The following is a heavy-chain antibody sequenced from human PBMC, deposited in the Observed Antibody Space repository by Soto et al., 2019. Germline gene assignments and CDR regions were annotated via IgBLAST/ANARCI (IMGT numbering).Heavy chain of an antibody. Sequence: SGPTLVNPTQTLTLTCTFSGFSFSTSGMCVSWIRQPPGKALEWLALIDWDDDKYYSTSLKARLTISKDTSKNQVVLTTTNMDPVDTGTYYCARSFSTNWDFDYRGQGALVTVSS. CDR3: ARSFSTNWDFDY. J-gene: IGHJ4*02. V-gene: IGHV2-70*01. CDR2: IDWDDDK. D-gene: IGHD6-13*01. CDR1: GFSFSTSGMC.